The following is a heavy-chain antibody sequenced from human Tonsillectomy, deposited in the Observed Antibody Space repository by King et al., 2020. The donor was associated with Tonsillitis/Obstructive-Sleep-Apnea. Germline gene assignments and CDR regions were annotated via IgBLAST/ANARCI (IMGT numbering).Heavy chain of an antibody. D-gene: IGHD2-2*01. Sequence: QVQLVESGGGVVQPGRSLRLSCAASAASPFSFTSSGMHWVRQAPGKGLEWVAMIWSDGSNIYYKDSVKGRFTISRDNSKTTLYLQMNSLRAEDTAVYSGARDKGTRYFDYWGQGNLVTVSS. CDR2: IWSDGSNI. J-gene: IGHJ4*02. CDR1: AASPFSFTSSG. V-gene: IGHV3-33*01. CDR3: ARDKGTRYFDY.